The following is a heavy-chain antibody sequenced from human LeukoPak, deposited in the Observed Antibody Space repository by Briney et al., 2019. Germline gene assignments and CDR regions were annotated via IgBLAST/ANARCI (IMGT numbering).Heavy chain of an antibody. J-gene: IGHJ6*03. V-gene: IGHV3-21*01. D-gene: IGHD6-25*01. CDR1: GFTFSSYT. Sequence: GGSLRLSCAASGFTFSSYTMNWVRQAPGKGLEWVSSITSSSSYIYYADSVKGRFTISRENAKNSLYLQMNSLRAGDTAVYYCARDRGRYYMDVWGKGTTVTISS. CDR2: ITSSSSYI. CDR3: ARDRGRYYMDV.